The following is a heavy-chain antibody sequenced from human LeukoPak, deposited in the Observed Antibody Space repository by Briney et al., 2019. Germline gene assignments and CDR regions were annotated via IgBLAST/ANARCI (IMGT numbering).Heavy chain of an antibody. V-gene: IGHV3-15*01. Sequence: GGSLRLFCAASGFTFGNAWMNWVRQAPGEGLEWVGRIKNKQDGGTTDYATPVKGRFTISRDDSRNTLYLQMSSLRTDDTAIYYCTAIREYCDSAGCYSPYFYYYMDVWGKGTTVAVSS. CDR3: TAIREYCDSAGCYSPYFYYYMDV. D-gene: IGHD2-15*01. J-gene: IGHJ6*03. CDR2: IKNKQDGGTT. CDR1: GFTFGNAW.